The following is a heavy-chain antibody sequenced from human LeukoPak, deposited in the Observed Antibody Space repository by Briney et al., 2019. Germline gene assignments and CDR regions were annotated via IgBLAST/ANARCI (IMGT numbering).Heavy chain of an antibody. CDR1: GFTFSSYG. CDR2: ISYDGSNK. CDR3: ARGPYSSGWSHLGPYYYYYMDV. J-gene: IGHJ6*03. D-gene: IGHD6-19*01. Sequence: GGSLRLSCAASGFTFSSYGMHWVRQAPGKGLEWVAVISYDGSNKYYAESVTGRFTFSRDNSKNTLYLQMNSLRAEDTGVYYCARGPYSSGWSHLGPYYYYYMDVWGKGTTVTVSS. V-gene: IGHV3-30*19.